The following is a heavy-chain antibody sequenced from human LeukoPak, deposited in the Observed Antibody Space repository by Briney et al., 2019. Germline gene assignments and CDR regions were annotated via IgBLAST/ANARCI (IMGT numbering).Heavy chain of an antibody. D-gene: IGHD5-24*01. J-gene: IGHJ4*02. Sequence: PSETLSLTCTVSGGSISSYYWSWIRQPPGKGLEWIGYIYYSGSTNYNPSLKSRVTISVDTSKNQFSLKLSSVTAADTAVYYCARLDGYNVIFDYWGQGTLVTVSS. V-gene: IGHV4-59*01. CDR3: ARLDGYNVIFDY. CDR1: GGSISSYY. CDR2: IYYSGST.